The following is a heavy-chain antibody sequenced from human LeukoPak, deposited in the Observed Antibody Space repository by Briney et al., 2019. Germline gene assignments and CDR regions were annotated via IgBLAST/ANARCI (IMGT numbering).Heavy chain of an antibody. CDR3: TTDGVDFWSGYYIGNY. CDR1: GFTFSDIW. CDR2: IKSNVDGGAR. Sequence: GGSLRLSCAASGFTFSDIWMSWVRQAPGKGLEWVGRIKSNVDGGARDYAAPVKGRFTISRDDSKNTLYLQMSRLKTEDTDVYYCTTDGVDFWSGYYIGNYWGQGTLVAVSS. V-gene: IGHV3-15*01. D-gene: IGHD3-3*01. J-gene: IGHJ4*02.